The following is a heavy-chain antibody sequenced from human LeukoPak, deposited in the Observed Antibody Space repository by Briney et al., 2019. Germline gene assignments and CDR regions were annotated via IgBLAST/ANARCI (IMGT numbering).Heavy chain of an antibody. CDR3: GRVAGFCASACLKRKWFDP. Sequence: GGSLRLSCAASGFPFSNHSMSCVRQPAGKGLEWVSAISNGNTYYAASVRGRFTISRDDSKNMLYLQMNSLKRENTARNYGGRVAGFCASACLKRKWFDPLGQGTLVTV. J-gene: IGHJ5*02. CDR1: GFPFSNHS. CDR2: ISNGNT. D-gene: IGHD2-21*01. V-gene: IGHV3-23*01.